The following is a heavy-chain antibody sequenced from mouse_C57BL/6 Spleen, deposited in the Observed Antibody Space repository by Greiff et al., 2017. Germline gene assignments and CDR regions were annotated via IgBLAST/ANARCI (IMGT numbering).Heavy chain of an antibody. D-gene: IGHD2-4*01. CDR2: LYPRSGNT. CDR1: GYTFTSYG. V-gene: IGHV1-81*01. J-gene: IGHJ4*01. CDR3: ARSYDYDSYYYAMDY. Sequence: QVQLQQSGAELARPGASVKLSCKASGYTFTSYGISWVKQRTGQGLEWIGELYPRSGNTYSNEKFKGKATLTADKSSSTAYLELRSLTSEDSAVYFCARSYDYDSYYYAMDYWGQGTSVTVSS.